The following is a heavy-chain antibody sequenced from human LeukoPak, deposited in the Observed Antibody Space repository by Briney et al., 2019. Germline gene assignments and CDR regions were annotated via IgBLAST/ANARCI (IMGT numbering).Heavy chain of an antibody. CDR1: GFTFSSYG. J-gene: IGHJ4*02. V-gene: IGHV3-33*01. CDR3: ARDTVTHYFDY. D-gene: IGHD4-11*01. Sequence: PGRSLRLSCAASGFTFSSYGMHWVRQAPGKGLEWVAFIWYDGGNKYYADSVRGRFTISRDNSKNTLYLQMNSLRAEDTAIYYCARDTVTHYFDYWGQGALVSVSS. CDR2: IWYDGGNK.